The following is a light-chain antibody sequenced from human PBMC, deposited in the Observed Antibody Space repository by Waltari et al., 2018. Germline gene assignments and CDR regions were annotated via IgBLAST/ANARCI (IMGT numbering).Light chain of an antibody. Sequence: EIVMTQSPATLSVSPGDRATLSCRASQSVSSNLAWYQQTPGQAPRLLIYGASTRATGIPARFSGSGSGTEVTLTISSLQSEDCAVYYCQQYNNWPPDCFGPGTKVEIK. J-gene: IGKJ3*01. CDR1: QSVSSN. CDR3: QQYNNWPPDC. CDR2: GAS. V-gene: IGKV3-15*01.